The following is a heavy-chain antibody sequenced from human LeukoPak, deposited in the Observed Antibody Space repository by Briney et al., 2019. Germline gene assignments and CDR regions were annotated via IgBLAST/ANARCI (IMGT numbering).Heavy chain of an antibody. CDR1: GGSISSYY. V-gene: IGHV4-59*01. CDR3: ARVSAGLSSGYDLFWFDP. D-gene: IGHD5-12*01. CDR2: IYYSGST. Sequence: SETLSPTCTVSGGSISSYYWSWIRQPPGKGLERIGYIYYSGSTNYNPSLKSRVTISVDTSKDQFSLKLSSVTAADTAVYYCARVSAGLSSGYDLFWFDPWGQGTLVTVSS. J-gene: IGHJ5*02.